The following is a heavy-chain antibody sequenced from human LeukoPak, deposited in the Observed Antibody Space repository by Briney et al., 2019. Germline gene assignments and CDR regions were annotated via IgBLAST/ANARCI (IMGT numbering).Heavy chain of an antibody. CDR2: TYYRSKWYN. Sequence: SQTLSLTCAISGDSVSRNTAGWNWIRQSPSRGLEWLGRTYYRSKWYNDFAPSVRNRITINPDTSKNQFSLQLNSVTPEDTAVYYCARTLRPVDSIRGAFDIWGQGTIVTVSS. V-gene: IGHV6-1*01. CDR1: GDSVSRNTAG. J-gene: IGHJ3*02. D-gene: IGHD4-11*01. CDR3: ARTLRPVDSIRGAFDI.